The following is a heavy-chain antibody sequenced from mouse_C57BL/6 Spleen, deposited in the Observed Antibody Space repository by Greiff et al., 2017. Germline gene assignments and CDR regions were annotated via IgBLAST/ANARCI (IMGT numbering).Heavy chain of an antibody. Sequence: VQLQQSGAELVKPGASVTLSCKASGYTFTEYTIHWVQQRSGQGLEWIGWFYPGSGSIKYNEKFKGKATLTADKSSSTVYMEMSRVTAEDTAVYFCARHEDVDRVFDYWGQGTTLTVSA. CDR1: GYTFTEYT. D-gene: IGHD2-14*01. CDR2: FYPGSGSI. V-gene: IGHV1-62-2*01. CDR3: ARHEDVDRVFDY. J-gene: IGHJ2*01.